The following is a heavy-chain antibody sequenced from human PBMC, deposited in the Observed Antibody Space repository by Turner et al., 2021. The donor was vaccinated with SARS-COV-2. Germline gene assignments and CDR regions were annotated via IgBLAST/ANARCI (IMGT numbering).Heavy chain of an antibody. J-gene: IGHJ4*02. CDR3: ARGSGWVADY. CDR1: GFTFNNHW. CDR2: IKQDGSET. Sequence: EVQLAESGGGSVQPGGSLRLSCAASGFTFNNHWMNWVRQAPGKGLEWVAIIKQDGSETLYVDSVKGRFTISRDNAKNSLYLQMNSLRAEDTAIYYCARGSGWVADYWGQGTLVTVSS. D-gene: IGHD6-19*01. V-gene: IGHV3-7*01.